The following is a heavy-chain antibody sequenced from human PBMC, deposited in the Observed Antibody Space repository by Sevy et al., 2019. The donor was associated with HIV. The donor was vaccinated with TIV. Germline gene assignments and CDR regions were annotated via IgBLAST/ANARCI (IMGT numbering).Heavy chain of an antibody. V-gene: IGHV1-18*01. CDR2: ISAYNGNT. D-gene: IGHD3-22*01. CDR1: GYTFTSYG. J-gene: IGHJ4*02. Sequence: ASVKVSCKASGYTFTSYGINWVRQAPGQGLEWMGWISAYNGNTNYAQKLQGRVTMTTDTSTSTAYMELRSLRSDDTAVYYCARDQPTDFYYDSSGYYQNTVFDYWGQGTLVTVSS. CDR3: ARDQPTDFYYDSSGYYQNTVFDY.